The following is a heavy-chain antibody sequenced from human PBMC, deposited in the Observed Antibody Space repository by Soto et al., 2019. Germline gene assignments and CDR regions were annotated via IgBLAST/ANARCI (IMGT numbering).Heavy chain of an antibody. CDR3: AKVRGYSYGFRGYYFDY. Sequence: GSLRLSCAASGFTFSSYAMSWVRQAPGKGLEWVSAISGSGGSTYYADSVKGRFTTSRDNSKNALYLQMNSLRAEDTAVYYCAKVRGYSYGFRGYYFDYWGQGTLVTVAS. CDR1: GFTFSSYA. CDR2: ISGSGGST. V-gene: IGHV3-23*01. D-gene: IGHD5-18*01. J-gene: IGHJ4*02.